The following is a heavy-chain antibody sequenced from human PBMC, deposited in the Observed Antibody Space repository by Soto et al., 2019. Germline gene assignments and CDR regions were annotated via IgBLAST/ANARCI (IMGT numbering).Heavy chain of an antibody. CDR2: IWYDGSNK. D-gene: IGHD5-12*01. J-gene: IGHJ4*02. V-gene: IGHV3-33*01. Sequence: SGGSLRLSCAASGFTFSSYGMHWVRQAPGKGLEWVAVIWYDGSNKYYADSVKGRFTISRDNSKNTLYLQMNSLRAEDTAVYYCARDSGTEWLRFEDIDYWGLGTLVTVSS. CDR3: ARDSGTEWLRFEDIDY. CDR1: GFTFSSYG.